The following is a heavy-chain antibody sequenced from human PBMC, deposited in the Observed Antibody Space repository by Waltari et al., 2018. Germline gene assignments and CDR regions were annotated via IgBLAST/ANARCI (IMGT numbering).Heavy chain of an antibody. V-gene: IGHV4-34*01. D-gene: IGHD3-3*01. J-gene: IGHJ6*02. CDR3: ARETLTTIFGVVMRGGMDV. Sequence: QVQLQQWGAGLLKPSETLSLTCAVYGGSFSGYYWSWIRQPPGKGLEWIGEINHSGSTNYNPSLKSRVTISVDTSKNQFSLKLSSVTAADTAVYYCARETLTTIFGVVMRGGMDVWGQGTTVTVSS. CDR1: GGSFSGYY. CDR2: INHSGST.